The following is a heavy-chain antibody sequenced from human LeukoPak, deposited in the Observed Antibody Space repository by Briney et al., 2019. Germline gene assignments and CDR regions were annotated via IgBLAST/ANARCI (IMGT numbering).Heavy chain of an antibody. CDR1: GFTFSTYS. Sequence: PGGSLRLSCEASGFTFSTYSMNWVRQAPGKGLEWVSSISSSSYYIYYADSVKGRFTISRDNAKNTLYLQMNSLRAEDTAVYYCARADSSSWYRHWGQGTLVTVSS. J-gene: IGHJ4*02. CDR3: ARADSSSWYRH. CDR2: ISSSSYYI. V-gene: IGHV3-21*01. D-gene: IGHD6-13*01.